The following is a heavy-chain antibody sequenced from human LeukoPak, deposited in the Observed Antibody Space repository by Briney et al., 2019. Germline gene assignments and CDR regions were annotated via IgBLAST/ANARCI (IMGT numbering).Heavy chain of an antibody. J-gene: IGHJ4*02. D-gene: IGHD5-18*01. CDR2: IYYSGST. CDR1: GGSISSYY. V-gene: IGHV4-59*01. CDR3: ARAESSVDTAMVTVKH. Sequence: PSESLSLACTVAGGSISSYYWSWIRQPPGKGLEWIGYIYYSGSTNYNPSLKSRVTISVDTSKNQCSLKLSSVTAADTAVYYCARAESSVDTAMVTVKHWRQGTLLTVSS.